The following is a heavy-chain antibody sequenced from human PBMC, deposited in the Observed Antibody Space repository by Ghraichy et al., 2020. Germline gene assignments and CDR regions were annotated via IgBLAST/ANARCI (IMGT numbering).Heavy chain of an antibody. Sequence: GSLRLSCTVSGGYISGSYWSWIRQPPGKGLEWIGYKHYSGTTHYNPSLESRVTISIDTSRNQFSLKLSSVTAADTAVYYCARHSPTPDLWGRGTLVIVSS. V-gene: IGHV4-59*01. CDR1: GGYISGSY. J-gene: IGHJ2*01. CDR2: KHYSGTT. CDR3: ARHSPTPDL.